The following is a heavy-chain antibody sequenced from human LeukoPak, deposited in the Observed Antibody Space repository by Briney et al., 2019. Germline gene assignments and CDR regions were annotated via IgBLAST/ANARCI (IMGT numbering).Heavy chain of an antibody. CDR2: IYYSGST. J-gene: IGHJ4*02. D-gene: IGHD3-22*01. CDR1: GESISGFY. CDR3: ARASPYDSIDY. V-gene: IGHV4-59*01. Sequence: SETLSLTCTVSGESISGFYWTWIRQPPGKGLERIGYIYYSGSTNYNPSLKSRVTISVDTSKNQFSLKLSSVTAADTAVYYCARASPYDSIDYWGQGTLVTVSS.